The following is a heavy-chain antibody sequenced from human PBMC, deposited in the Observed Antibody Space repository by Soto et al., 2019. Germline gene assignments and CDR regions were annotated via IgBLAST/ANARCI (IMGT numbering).Heavy chain of an antibody. CDR3: ARDTTPVGATHFDY. D-gene: IGHD1-26*01. J-gene: IGHJ4*02. CDR2: TYYRSKWYN. Sequence: QSQTLSLTCAISGDSVSSNSAAWNWIRQSPSRGLEWLGRTYYRSKWYNDYAVSVKSRITINPDTSKNQFSLQLNSVTPEDTAVYYCARDTTPVGATHFDYWGQGTLVTVSS. CDR1: GDSVSSNSAA. V-gene: IGHV6-1*01.